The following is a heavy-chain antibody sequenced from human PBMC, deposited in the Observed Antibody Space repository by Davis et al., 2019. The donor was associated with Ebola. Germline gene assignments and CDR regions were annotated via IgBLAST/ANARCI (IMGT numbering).Heavy chain of an antibody. CDR1: GDSISIYH. CDR2: IYHTGST. D-gene: IGHD3-10*01. Sequence: MPSETLSLTCSVSGDSISIYHWNWIRQPPGKGLEWIGYIYHTGSTFFSGSTYYNPSLKSRVTISIDTSKNQFSLNLRSVTAADTAVYYCARYGGSGSYYSWFDPWGQGTLVTVSS. V-gene: IGHV4-59*08. CDR3: ARYGGSGSYYSWFDP. J-gene: IGHJ5*02.